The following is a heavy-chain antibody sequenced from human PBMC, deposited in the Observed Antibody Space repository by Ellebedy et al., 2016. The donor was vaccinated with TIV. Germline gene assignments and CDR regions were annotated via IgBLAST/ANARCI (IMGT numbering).Heavy chain of an antibody. V-gene: IGHV4-4*02. CDR1: GGSITDTEW. CDR2: VHHRGTI. Sequence: MPSETLSLTCAVSGGSITDTEWWSWVRQSPGMGLEWIGEVHHRGTINYNPSLKSRVTISIDKSKNQFSLDLASVTAADTAVYYCTRTTQHFAPSNYWGLGTLVTVSS. D-gene: IGHD6-13*01. CDR3: TRTTQHFAPSNY. J-gene: IGHJ4*02.